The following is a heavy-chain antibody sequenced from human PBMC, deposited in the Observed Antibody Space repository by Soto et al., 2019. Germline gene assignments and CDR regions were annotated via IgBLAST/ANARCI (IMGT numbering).Heavy chain of an antibody. CDR3: ARDSNPAATGAFLYY. D-gene: IGHD1-26*01. J-gene: IGHJ4*02. CDR2: ISYDGSNK. Sequence: GGSLRLSCAASGFTFSSYAMHWVRQAPGKGLEWVAVISYDGSNKYYADSVKGRFTISRDNSKNTLYLQMNSLRAEDTAVYYCARDSNPAATGAFLYYWGQGTLVTVSS. CDR1: GFTFSSYA. V-gene: IGHV3-30-3*01.